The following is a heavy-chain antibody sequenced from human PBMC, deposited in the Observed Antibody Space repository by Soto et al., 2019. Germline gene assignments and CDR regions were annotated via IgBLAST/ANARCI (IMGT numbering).Heavy chain of an antibody. CDR3: AAEGAAAGRFDY. V-gene: IGHV1-58*01. CDR1: GFTFTSSA. Sequence: ASVKVSCKASGFTFTSSAVQWVRQARGQRLEWIGWIVVGSGNTNYAQKFQERVTITRDMSTSTAYMELSSLRSEDTAVYYCAAEGAAAGRFDYWGQGTLVTVSS. J-gene: IGHJ4*02. CDR2: IVVGSGNT. D-gene: IGHD6-13*01.